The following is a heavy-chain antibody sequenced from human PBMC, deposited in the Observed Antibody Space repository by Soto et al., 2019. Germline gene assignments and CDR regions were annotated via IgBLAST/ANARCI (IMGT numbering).Heavy chain of an antibody. V-gene: IGHV3-21*04. D-gene: IGHD6-19*01. Sequence: PGGSLRLSCAASVFTFSSYSMTWVRQAPGKGLEWVSSISSSSSYIYYADSVKGRFTISRDNAKNSLYLQMNSLRSEDTAVYYCARERTVAGNDYWGQGTLVTVSS. CDR1: VFTFSSYS. CDR3: ARERTVAGNDY. J-gene: IGHJ4*02. CDR2: ISSSSSYI.